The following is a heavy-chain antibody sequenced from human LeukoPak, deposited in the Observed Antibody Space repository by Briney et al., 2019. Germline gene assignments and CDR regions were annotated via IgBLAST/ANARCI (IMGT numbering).Heavy chain of an antibody. V-gene: IGHV3-64*04. Sequence: GGSLRLSCSASGFTFSSSPMHWVRQAPGKGLEYVSAISSDGVSKYYGDSMKGRFTISRDNSKNILYLHMNSLRAEDTAVYYCARDRRPSSYIGMDVWGQGTTVTVSS. CDR1: GFTFSSSP. J-gene: IGHJ6*02. D-gene: IGHD5-12*01. CDR2: ISSDGVSK. CDR3: ARDRRPSSYIGMDV.